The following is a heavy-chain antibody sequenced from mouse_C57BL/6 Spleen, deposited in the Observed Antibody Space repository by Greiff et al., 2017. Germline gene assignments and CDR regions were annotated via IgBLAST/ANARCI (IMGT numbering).Heavy chain of an antibody. CDR3: ARCPHYYGSSYERYFDV. D-gene: IGHD1-1*01. CDR1: GYTFTSYW. CDR2: IDPSDSYT. J-gene: IGHJ1*03. V-gene: IGHV1-50*01. Sequence: VQLQQPGAELVKPGASVKLSCKASGYTFTSYWMQWVKQRPGQGLEWIGEIDPSDSYTNSNQKFKGKATLTVDTSSSTAYMQLSSLTSEDSAVYYCARCPHYYGSSYERYFDVWGTGTTVTVSS.